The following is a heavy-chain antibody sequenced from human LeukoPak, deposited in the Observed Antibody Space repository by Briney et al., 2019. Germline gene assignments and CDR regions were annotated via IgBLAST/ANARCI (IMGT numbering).Heavy chain of an antibody. CDR2: ISYSGST. CDR1: GGSISSTTYY. CDR3: ARRGNRLHSNWFDP. D-gene: IGHD1-14*01. Sequence: PSETLSLTCSVSGGSISSTTYYWGWIRQPPGKGLEWIGSISYSGSTNYNPSLKSRVTISVDTSKNQFSLKLSSVTAADTAVYYCARRGNRLHSNWFDPWGQGTLVTVSS. V-gene: IGHV4-39*07. J-gene: IGHJ5*02.